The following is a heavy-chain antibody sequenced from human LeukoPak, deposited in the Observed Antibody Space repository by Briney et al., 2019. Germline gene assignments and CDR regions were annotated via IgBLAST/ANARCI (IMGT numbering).Heavy chain of an antibody. J-gene: IGHJ3*02. CDR1: GGSISSYY. Sequence: SETLSLTCTVSGGSISSYYWSWIRQPPGKGLEWIGYIYYSGSTNYNPSLKTRVTISVDTSKNQFSLKLSSVTAADTAVYYCARLALDAFDIWGQGTMVTVSS. CDR3: ARLALDAFDI. CDR2: IYYSGST. V-gene: IGHV4-59*08. D-gene: IGHD3-16*02.